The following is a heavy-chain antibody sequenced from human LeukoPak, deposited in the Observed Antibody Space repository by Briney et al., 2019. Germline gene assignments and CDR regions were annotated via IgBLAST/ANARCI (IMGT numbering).Heavy chain of an antibody. CDR1: GFTVSSNY. V-gene: IGHV3-66*01. J-gene: IGHJ4*02. CDR2: IYSGGST. Sequence: GGSLRLSCAASGFTVSSNYMSWVRQAPGKGLEWVSVIYSGGSTHYADSVKGRFTISRDNPKNTLYLQMNSLRAEDTAVYYCAGDGDGSGYYPFEYWGQGTLVTVSS. D-gene: IGHD3-22*01. CDR3: AGDGDGSGYYPFEY.